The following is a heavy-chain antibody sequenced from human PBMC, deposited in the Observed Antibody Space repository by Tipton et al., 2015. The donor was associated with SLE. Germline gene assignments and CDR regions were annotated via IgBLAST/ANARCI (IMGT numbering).Heavy chain of an antibody. J-gene: IGHJ3*02. V-gene: IGHV3-23*03. Sequence: SLRLSYVASGFSFSNYWMSWVRQAPGKGLEWISVIYSGRSLTYYAESVKGRFTLSRDDSKSILYLQMYSLRAEDTALYYCARDNGGNFPGAFDIWGQGTMVTVSS. CDR1: GFSFSNYW. D-gene: IGHD4-23*01. CDR3: ARDNGGNFPGAFDI. CDR2: IYSGRSLT.